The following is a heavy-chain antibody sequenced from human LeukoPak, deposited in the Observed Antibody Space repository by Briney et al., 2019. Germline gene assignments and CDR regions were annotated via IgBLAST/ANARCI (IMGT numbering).Heavy chain of an antibody. CDR2: IYTSGST. Sequence: SETLSLTCTVSGGSISSYYWSWIRKPAGKGLEWIGRIYTSGSTNYNPSLKSRVTMAVDTSKNQFSPKLSSVTAADTAVYYCARLLYYYDSSGYFRDPNWFDPWGQGTLVTVSS. CDR3: ARLLYYYDSSGYFRDPNWFDP. J-gene: IGHJ5*02. V-gene: IGHV4-4*07. CDR1: GGSISSYY. D-gene: IGHD3-22*01.